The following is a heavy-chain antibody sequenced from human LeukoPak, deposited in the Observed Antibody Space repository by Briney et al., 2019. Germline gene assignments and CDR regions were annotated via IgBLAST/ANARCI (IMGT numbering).Heavy chain of an antibody. CDR2: ISGDGGST. D-gene: IGHD6-13*01. J-gene: IGHJ5*02. V-gene: IGHV3-43*02. CDR1: GFTFDDYA. Sequence: GGSLRLSCAASGFTFDDYAMHWVRQAPGKGLEWVSLISGDGGSTYYADSVKGRFTISRDNSKNSLYLQMNSLRTEDTALYYCAKAGCSSSWHWRDWFDPWGQGTLVTVSS. CDR3: AKAGCSSSWHWRDWFDP.